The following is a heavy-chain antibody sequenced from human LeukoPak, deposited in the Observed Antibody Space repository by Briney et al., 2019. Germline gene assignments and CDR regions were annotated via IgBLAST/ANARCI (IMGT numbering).Heavy chain of an antibody. CDR3: ARDVFGSGWYPFDY. Sequence: ASVKVSCKASGYTFTGYYMHWVRQAPGQGLEWMGWINPNSGGTNYAQKFQGRVTMTRDTSISTAYMELSRLRSDDTAVYYCARDVFGSGWYPFDYLGQGTLVTVSS. V-gene: IGHV1-2*02. CDR1: GYTFTGYY. J-gene: IGHJ4*02. D-gene: IGHD6-19*01. CDR2: INPNSGGT.